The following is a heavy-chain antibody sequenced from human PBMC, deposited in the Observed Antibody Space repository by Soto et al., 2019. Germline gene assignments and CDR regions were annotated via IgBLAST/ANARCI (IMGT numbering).Heavy chain of an antibody. CDR3: ATMRYSSSWYGWGDY. CDR2: ISGSGGST. CDR1: GFTFSSYA. J-gene: IGHJ4*02. V-gene: IGHV3-23*01. Sequence: GGSLRLSCAASGFTFSSYAMSWVRQAPGKGLEWVSAISGSGGSTYYADSVKGRFTISRDNSKNTLYLQMNSLRAEDTAVYYCATMRYSSSWYGWGDYWGQGTLVTVSS. D-gene: IGHD6-13*01.